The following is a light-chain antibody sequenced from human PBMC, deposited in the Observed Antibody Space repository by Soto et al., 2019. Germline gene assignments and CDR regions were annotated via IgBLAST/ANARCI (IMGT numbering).Light chain of an antibody. J-gene: IGLJ2*01. Sequence: QSALTQPASVSGSPGQSITLSCTGTSNDVGRYNYVSWYRQHPGKAPELLIYDVTDRPSGASYRFSGSKSGNTASLTISGLQAEDEADYYCTSHTSSSTVVFGGGTQLTV. CDR1: SNDVGRYNY. CDR3: TSHTSSSTVV. V-gene: IGLV2-14*01. CDR2: DVT.